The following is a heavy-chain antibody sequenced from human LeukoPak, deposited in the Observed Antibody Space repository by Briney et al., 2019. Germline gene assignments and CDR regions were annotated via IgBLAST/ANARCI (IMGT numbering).Heavy chain of an antibody. CDR2: ISSSSSYI. V-gene: IGHV3-21*01. Sequence: GGSLRLSCAASGFTFSIYAMSWVRQAPGKGLEWVSSISSSSSYIYYADSVKGRFTISRDNAKNSLYLQMNSLRAEDTAVYYCARESSSSPDDAFDIWGQGTMVTVSS. CDR3: ARESSSSPDDAFDI. CDR1: GFTFSIYA. J-gene: IGHJ3*02. D-gene: IGHD6-13*01.